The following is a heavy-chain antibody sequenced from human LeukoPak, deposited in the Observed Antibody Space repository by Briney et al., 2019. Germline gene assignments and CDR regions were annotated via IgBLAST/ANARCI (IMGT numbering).Heavy chain of an antibody. J-gene: IGHJ4*02. V-gene: IGHV1-46*01. Sequence: ASVKVSCKASGGTFSSYAISWVRQAPGQGLEWMGIINPSGGSTSYAQKFQGRVTMTRDTSTSTVYMELSSLRSEDTAVYYCARTHIAAAPLDYWGQGTLVTVST. CDR2: INPSGGST. D-gene: IGHD6-13*01. CDR3: ARTHIAAAPLDY. CDR1: GGTFSSYA.